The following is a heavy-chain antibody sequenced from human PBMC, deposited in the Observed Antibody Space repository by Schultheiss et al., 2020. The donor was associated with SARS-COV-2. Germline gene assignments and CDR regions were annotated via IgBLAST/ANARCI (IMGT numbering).Heavy chain of an antibody. CDR2: INHSGST. CDR3: ARDGAAAGTLAYYYYGMDV. Sequence: SQTLSLTCAVYGGSFSGYYWSWIRQPPGKGLEWIGEINHSGSTNYNPSLKSRVTISVDTSKNQFSLKLSSVTAADTAVYYCARDGAAAGTLAYYYYGMDVWGQGTTVTVSS. J-gene: IGHJ6*02. CDR1: GGSFSGYY. V-gene: IGHV4-34*01. D-gene: IGHD6-13*01.